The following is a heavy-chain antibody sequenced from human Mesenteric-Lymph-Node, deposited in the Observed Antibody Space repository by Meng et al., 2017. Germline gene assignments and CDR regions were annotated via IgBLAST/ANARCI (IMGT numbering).Heavy chain of an antibody. Sequence: GSLRLSCAVYGGSFSDYFWTWIRQPPGKGLEWIGEINHRGSTYYNPPLKSRVTISVDTSKNQFSLKLSSVTAADTAVYYCAGEVGATILDPWGQGTLVTVSS. CDR2: INHRGST. J-gene: IGHJ5*02. V-gene: IGHV4-34*01. CDR3: AGEVGATILDP. D-gene: IGHD1-26*01. CDR1: GGSFSDYF.